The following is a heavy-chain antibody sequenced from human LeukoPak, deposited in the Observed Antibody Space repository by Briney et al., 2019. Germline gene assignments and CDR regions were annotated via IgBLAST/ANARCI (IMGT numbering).Heavy chain of an antibody. Sequence: SETLSLTCAVYGGSFSGYYWSWLRQPAGKGLEWIGRIYTSGSTNYNPSLKSRVTMSVDTSKNQFSLKLSSVTAADTAVYYCARSIKERLRELLGAFDIWGQGTMVTVSS. CDR1: GGSFSGYY. CDR3: ARSIKERLRELLGAFDI. J-gene: IGHJ3*02. CDR2: IYTSGST. D-gene: IGHD1-26*01. V-gene: IGHV4-59*10.